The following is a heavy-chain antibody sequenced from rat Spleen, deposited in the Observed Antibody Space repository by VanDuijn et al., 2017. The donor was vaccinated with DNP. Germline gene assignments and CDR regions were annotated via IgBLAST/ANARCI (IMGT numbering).Heavy chain of an antibody. CDR3: ASYYYDGYYAMDA. CDR2: ISYSGST. Sequence: EVQLQESGPGLVKPSQSLSLTCSVTGYSITSNYWGWIRKFPGNKMEWIGYISYSGSTGYNPSLKSRISITRDTSKNQFFLKLNSVTTEDTATYYCASYYYDGYYAMDAWGQGTSVTVSS. CDR1: GYSITSNY. V-gene: IGHV3-1*01. D-gene: IGHD1-12*02. J-gene: IGHJ4*01.